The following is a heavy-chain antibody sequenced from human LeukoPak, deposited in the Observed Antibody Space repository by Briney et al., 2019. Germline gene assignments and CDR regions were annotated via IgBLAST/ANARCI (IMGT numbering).Heavy chain of an antibody. CDR2: INHSGST. CDR3: ARGDGVWPTLTSYDFWSGYLYYYYYYMDV. CDR1: GGSFSGYY. Sequence: PSETLSLTCAVYGGSFSGYYWSWIRQPPGKGLEWIGEINHSGSTNYNPSLKSRVTISVDTSKNQFSLKLSSVTAADTAVYYCARGDGVWPTLTSYDFWSGYLYYYYYYMDVWGKGTTVTVSS. V-gene: IGHV4-34*01. D-gene: IGHD3-3*01. J-gene: IGHJ6*03.